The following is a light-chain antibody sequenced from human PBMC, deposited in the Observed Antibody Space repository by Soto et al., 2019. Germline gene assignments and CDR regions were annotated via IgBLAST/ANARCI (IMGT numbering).Light chain of an antibody. V-gene: IGLV2-23*01. CDR1: NSDVGGYNL. J-gene: IGLJ1*01. Sequence: QSVLTQPASVSGSPGQSVTISCTGTNSDVGGYNLVSWYQQHPAKAPKVIVSEGTKRPSGVSSRFSGSKSGNTASLTISGLQAEDEADYFCCSYAGYSNFVFGSGTKVTVL. CDR3: CSYAGYSNFV. CDR2: EGT.